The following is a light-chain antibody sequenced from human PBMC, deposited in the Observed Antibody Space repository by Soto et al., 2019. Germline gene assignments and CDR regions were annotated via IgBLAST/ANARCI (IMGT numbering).Light chain of an antibody. V-gene: IGKV1-39*01. CDR1: QSISSY. Sequence: DIQMTQSPSSLSASVGDRVTITCRASQSISSYLNWYQQKPGKAPKLLIYAASSLQSGVPSRFSGSGSGTDFTLTISSLQPEDFATYYCQHYHSGHRIAFGQGTRLEIK. CDR3: QHYHSGHRIA. J-gene: IGKJ5*01. CDR2: AAS.